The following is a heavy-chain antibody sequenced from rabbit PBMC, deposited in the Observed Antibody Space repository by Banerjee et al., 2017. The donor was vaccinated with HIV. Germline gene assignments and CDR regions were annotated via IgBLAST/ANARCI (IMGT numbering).Heavy chain of an antibody. V-gene: IGHV1S45*01. J-gene: IGHJ6*01. CDR3: ARDGAGYAGYGYAHL. Sequence: QEQLVESGGGLVQPEGSLTLTCTASGFSFSSSYYMCWVRQAPGKGLEWIACIYTGSSGSTWYASWVNGRFTISKTSSTTVTLQMTSLTAADTATYFCARDGAGYAGYGYAHLWGPGTLVTVS. CDR1: GFSFSSSYY. D-gene: IGHD6-1*01. CDR2: IYTGSSGST.